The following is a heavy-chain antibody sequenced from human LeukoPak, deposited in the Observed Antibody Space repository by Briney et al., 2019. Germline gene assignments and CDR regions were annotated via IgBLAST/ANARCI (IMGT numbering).Heavy chain of an antibody. CDR1: GYTFTSYA. CDR3: ARARYYDFWSGYSPLDY. J-gene: IGHJ4*02. V-gene: IGHV1-3*01. Sequence: ASVNVSCKASGYTFTSYAMHWVRQAPGQRLEWMGWINAGNGNTKYSQKFQGRVTITRDTSVSTAYMELSSLRSEDTAVYYCARARYYDFWSGYSPLDYWGQGTLVAVSS. CDR2: INAGNGNT. D-gene: IGHD3-3*01.